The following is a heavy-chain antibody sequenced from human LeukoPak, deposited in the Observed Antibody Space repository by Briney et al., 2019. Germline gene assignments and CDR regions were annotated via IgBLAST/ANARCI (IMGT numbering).Heavy chain of an antibody. D-gene: IGHD4-11*01. CDR3: ARDQDYIAPDAFDI. CDR1: GYTFTGYY. J-gene: IGHJ3*02. Sequence: ASVKVSCKASGYTFTGYYMHWVRQAPGQGLEWMGWINPNSGGTNYAQKFQGRVTMTRDTSISTAYMELSRLRSDDTAVYYCARDQDYIAPDAFDIWGQGTMVTVSS. V-gene: IGHV1-2*02. CDR2: INPNSGGT.